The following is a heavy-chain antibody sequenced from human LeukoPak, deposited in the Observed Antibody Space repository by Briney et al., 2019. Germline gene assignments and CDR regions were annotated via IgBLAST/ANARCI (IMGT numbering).Heavy chain of an antibody. D-gene: IGHD5-24*01. CDR1: GFTFDDYG. CDR3: ARETDLDGYNHFDY. V-gene: IGHV3-20*04. Sequence: GGSLRLSWAASGFTFDDYGMSWVRQAPGKGLEWVSGINWNGGSTGYADSVKGRFTISRDNAKNSLYLQMNSLRAEDTALYYCARETDLDGYNHFDYWGQGTLVTVSS. CDR2: INWNGGST. J-gene: IGHJ4*02.